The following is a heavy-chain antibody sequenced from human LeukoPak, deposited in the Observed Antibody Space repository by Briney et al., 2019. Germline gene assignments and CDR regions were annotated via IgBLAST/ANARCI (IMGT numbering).Heavy chain of an antibody. CDR3: ARGGYDFWSGSPHDY. J-gene: IGHJ4*02. CDR1: GYTLTELS. V-gene: IGHV1-3*01. Sequence: ASVKVSCKVSGYTLTELSMHWVRQAPGQRLEWMGWINAGNGNTKYSQKFQDRVTITRDTSASTAYMEVSSLRSEDMAVYYCARGGYDFWSGSPHDYWGQGTLVTVSS. D-gene: IGHD3-3*01. CDR2: INAGNGNT.